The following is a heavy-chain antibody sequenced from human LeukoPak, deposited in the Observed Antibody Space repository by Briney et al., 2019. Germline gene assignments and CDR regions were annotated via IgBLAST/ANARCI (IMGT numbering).Heavy chain of an antibody. J-gene: IGHJ3*02. CDR3: ARRVGYCSSTSCYPTYDAFDI. Sequence: SETLSLTCTVSVGSISSSSYYWGWIRQPPGKGLEWIGSIYYSGSTYYNPSHKSRVTISVDTPKNQFSLKLSSVTAADTAVYYCARRVGYCSSTSCYPTYDAFDIWGQGTMVTVSS. CDR1: VGSISSSSYY. D-gene: IGHD2-2*01. V-gene: IGHV4-39*01. CDR2: IYYSGST.